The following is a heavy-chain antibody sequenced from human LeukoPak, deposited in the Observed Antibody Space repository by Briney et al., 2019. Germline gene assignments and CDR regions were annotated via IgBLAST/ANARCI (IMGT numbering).Heavy chain of an antibody. D-gene: IGHD3-10*01. CDR1: GFTFEDYG. Sequence: GGSLRLSCAASGFTFEDYGMSWVRQTPGKGLEWVSGIIWSGGSTGYADSVKGRFTISRDNAKNSLYLQMNSLRAEDTALYYCARDDYGSGSWNDYWGQGTLVTVSS. CDR2: IIWSGGST. V-gene: IGHV3-20*04. J-gene: IGHJ4*02. CDR3: ARDDYGSGSWNDY.